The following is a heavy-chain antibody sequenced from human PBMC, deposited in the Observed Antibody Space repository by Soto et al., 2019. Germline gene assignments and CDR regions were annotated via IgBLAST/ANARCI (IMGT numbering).Heavy chain of an antibody. V-gene: IGHV6-1*01. J-gene: IGHJ3*02. CDR1: GDSVSSNSAA. CDR2: TYYRSKWYN. Sequence: SQTLSLTCAISGDSVSSNSAAWNWIRQSPSRGLEWLGRTYYRSKWYNDYAVSVKSRITINPDTSKNQFSLQLNSVTPEDTAVYYCARDLEGGNVIAAVVDAFDIWGQGTMVTVSS. CDR3: ARDLEGGNVIAAVVDAFDI. D-gene: IGHD6-13*01.